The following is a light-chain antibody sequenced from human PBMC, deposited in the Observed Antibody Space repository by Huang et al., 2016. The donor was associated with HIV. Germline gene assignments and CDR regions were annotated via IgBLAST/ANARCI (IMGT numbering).Light chain of an antibody. CDR3: QQYYSIPG. J-gene: IGKJ1*01. V-gene: IGKV4-1*01. CDR2: WAS. CDR1: QSVLSPSNNRNH. Sequence: DIVMTQSPDSLAVSLGERATITCVSSQSVLSPSNNRNHLAWYQQKPRQPPNLLFYWASTQESGAPDRSRGGGSATDCTLTSDNLQAEDVAHYFCQQYYSIPGFGQGTYVEV.